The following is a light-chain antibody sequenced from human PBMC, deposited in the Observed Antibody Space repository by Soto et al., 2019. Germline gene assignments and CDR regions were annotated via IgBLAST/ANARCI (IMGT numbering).Light chain of an antibody. CDR3: QQYNSSSRT. CDR2: GAS. V-gene: IGKV3-20*01. J-gene: IGKJ1*01. Sequence: EIVLTQSPGTLSLSPGERATLSCRASQSVSSSYLAWYQQKPGQAPRLLIYGASSRATGIPDRFSGSGSGTDFTLTISSLQSEDFAVYYCQQYNSSSRTFGQGTKVEIK. CDR1: QSVSSSY.